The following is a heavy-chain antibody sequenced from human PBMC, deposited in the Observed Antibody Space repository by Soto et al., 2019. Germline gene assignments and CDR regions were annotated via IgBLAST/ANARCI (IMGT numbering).Heavy chain of an antibody. CDR1: GFTFSSYA. CDR3: ALAVADLHVAFDI. V-gene: IGHV3-23*01. J-gene: IGHJ3*02. CDR2: ISGSGGST. D-gene: IGHD6-19*01. Sequence: PGGSLRLSCAASGFTFSSYAMSWVRQAPGKGLEWVSAISGSGGSTYYADSVKGRFTISRDNSKNTLYLQMNSLRAEDTVVYYCALAVADLHVAFDIWGQGTMVTVSS.